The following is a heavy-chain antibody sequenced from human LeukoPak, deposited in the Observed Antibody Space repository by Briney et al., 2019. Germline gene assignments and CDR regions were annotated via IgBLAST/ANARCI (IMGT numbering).Heavy chain of an antibody. CDR3: ANRGALGYCSSTSCYIRD. J-gene: IGHJ4*02. CDR2: INHSGST. Sequence: SETLSLTCAVYGGSFSGYYWSWIRQPPGKGLEWIGEINHSGSTNYNPSLKSRVTISVDTSKNQFSPKLRSVTAADTAVYYCANRGALGYCSSTSCYIRDWGQGTLVTVSS. V-gene: IGHV4-34*01. CDR1: GGSFSGYY. D-gene: IGHD2-2*01.